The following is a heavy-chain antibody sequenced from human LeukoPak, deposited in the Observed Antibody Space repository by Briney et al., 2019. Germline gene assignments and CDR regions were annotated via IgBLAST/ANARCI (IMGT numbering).Heavy chain of an antibody. Sequence: PSETLSLTCTVSGGSISSSSYYWGWIRQPPGKGLEWIGSIYYSGSTYYNPSLKSRVTISVDTSKNQFSLKLSSVTAADTAVYYCARDRVADYYGMDVWGQGTTVTVSS. CDR3: ARDRVADYYGMDV. J-gene: IGHJ6*02. CDR1: GGSISSSSYY. V-gene: IGHV4-39*07. CDR2: IYYSGST. D-gene: IGHD3-3*01.